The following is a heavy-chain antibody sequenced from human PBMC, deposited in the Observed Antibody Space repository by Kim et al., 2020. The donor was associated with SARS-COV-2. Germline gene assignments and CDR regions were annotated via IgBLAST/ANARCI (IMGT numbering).Heavy chain of an antibody. Sequence: GGSLRLSCAASGFTFGDYYMSWIRQAPGKGLEWVSYISGGADHIYYGDSVKGRFTISRDNAKKSLYLQMNSLRAEDTAVYHCARGWQSAARGNWFDPWGQGTPVTLSS. CDR1: GFTFGDYY. V-gene: IGHV3-11*01. CDR2: ISGGADHI. CDR3: ARGWQSAARGNWFDP. J-gene: IGHJ5*02. D-gene: IGHD6-6*01.